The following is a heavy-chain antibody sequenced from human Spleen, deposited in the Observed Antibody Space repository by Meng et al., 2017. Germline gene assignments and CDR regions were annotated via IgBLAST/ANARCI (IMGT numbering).Heavy chain of an antibody. Sequence: QVQVQQWGAGLLKPSETLSLTCAFYGGSFSAYDWSWIRQPPGKGLEWLGQINHSGSTNDNPSLKSRVTISVDKSKNQFSLKLSSVTAADTAVYYCASFPPPGKQWLVTDYWGQGTLVTVSS. CDR1: GGSFSAYD. V-gene: IGHV4-34*01. D-gene: IGHD6-19*01. CDR3: ASFPPPGKQWLVTDY. CDR2: INHSGST. J-gene: IGHJ4*02.